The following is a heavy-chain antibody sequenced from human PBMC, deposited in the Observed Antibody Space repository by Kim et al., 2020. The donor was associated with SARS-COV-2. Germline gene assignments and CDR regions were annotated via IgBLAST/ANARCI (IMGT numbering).Heavy chain of an antibody. CDR3: ARAPTICITIFGVVTPDAFDI. D-gene: IGHD3-3*01. J-gene: IGHJ3*02. V-gene: IGHV4-59*01. CDR1: GGSISSYY. CDR2: IYYSGST. Sequence: SETLSLTCTVSGGSISSYYWSWIRQPPGKGLEWIGYIYYSGSTNYNPSLKSRVTISVDTSKNQFSLKLSSVTAADTAVYYCARAPTICITIFGVVTPDAFDIWGQGTMVTVSS.